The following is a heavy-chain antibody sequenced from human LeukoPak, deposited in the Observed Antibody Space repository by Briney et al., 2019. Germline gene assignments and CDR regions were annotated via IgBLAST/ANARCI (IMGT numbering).Heavy chain of an antibody. D-gene: IGHD6-19*01. CDR1: GYTFTSYG. Sequence: ASVKVSCKASGYTFTSYGISWVRQAPGQGLEWMGWISAYNGNTNYAQKLQGRVTMTTDTSTSTAYMELRSLRFDDTAVYYCAREHASGSTGYYYYMDVWGRGTTVTVSS. CDR2: ISAYNGNT. V-gene: IGHV1-18*01. J-gene: IGHJ6*03. CDR3: AREHASGSTGYYYYMDV.